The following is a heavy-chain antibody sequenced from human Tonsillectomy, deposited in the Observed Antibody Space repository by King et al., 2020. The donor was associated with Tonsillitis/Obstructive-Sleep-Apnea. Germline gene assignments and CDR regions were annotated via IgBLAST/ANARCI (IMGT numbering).Heavy chain of an antibody. CDR2: ISSSSSYI. CDR1: GFTFSSYS. CDR3: ARDPLGDGYNPTNY. V-gene: IGHV3-21*01. J-gene: IGHJ4*02. Sequence: VQLVESGGGLVKPGGSLRLSCVASGFTFSSYSMNWVRQAPGKGLEWVSSISSSSSYIYYADSVKGRFTISRDNAKNSLYLQMNSLRAEDTAVYYCARDPLGDGYNPTNYWGQGTLVTVSS. D-gene: IGHD5-24*01.